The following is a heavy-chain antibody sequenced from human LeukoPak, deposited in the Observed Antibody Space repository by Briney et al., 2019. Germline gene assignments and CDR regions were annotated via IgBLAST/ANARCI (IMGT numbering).Heavy chain of an antibody. CDR3: AKVGSTGTTSPFDY. CDR1: GFTFSSYG. Sequence: GRSLRLSCAASGFTFSSYGMHWVRQAPGKGLEWVAVIWYDGSNKYYADSVKGRFTISRDNSKNTLYLQMNSLRAEDTAVYHCAKVGSTGTTSPFDYWGQGTLVTVSS. CDR2: IWYDGSNK. D-gene: IGHD1-7*01. J-gene: IGHJ4*02. V-gene: IGHV3-33*06.